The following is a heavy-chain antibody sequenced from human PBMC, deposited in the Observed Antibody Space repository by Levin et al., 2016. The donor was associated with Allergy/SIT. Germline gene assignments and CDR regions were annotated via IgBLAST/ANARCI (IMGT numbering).Heavy chain of an antibody. J-gene: IGHJ4*02. CDR1: GFTFSSYA. Sequence: GESLKISCAASGFTFSSYAMSWVRQAPGKGLEWVSAISGSGGSTYYADSVKGRFTISRDNSKNTLYLQMNSLRAEDTAVYYCAKTLGITFGGVIVDYWGQGTLVTVSS. V-gene: IGHV3-23*01. CDR3: AKTLGITFGGVIVDY. CDR2: ISGSGGST. D-gene: IGHD3-16*02.